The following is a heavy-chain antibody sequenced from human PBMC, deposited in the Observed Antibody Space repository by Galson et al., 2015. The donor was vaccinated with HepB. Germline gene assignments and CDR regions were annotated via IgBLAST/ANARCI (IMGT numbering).Heavy chain of an antibody. J-gene: IGHJ4*02. CDR1: GFTFSSYS. CDR2: ISSSSSYI. Sequence: SLRLSCAASGFTFSSYSMNWVRQAPGKGLEWVSSISSSSSYIYYADSVKGRFTISRDNAKNSLYLQMNSLRAEDTAVYYCARARGCSGGSCYSGYWGQGTLVTVSS. CDR3: ARARGCSGGSCYSGY. D-gene: IGHD2-15*01. V-gene: IGHV3-21*01.